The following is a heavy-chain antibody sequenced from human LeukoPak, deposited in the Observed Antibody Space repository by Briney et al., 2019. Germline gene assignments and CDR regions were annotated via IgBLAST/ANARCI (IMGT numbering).Heavy chain of an antibody. CDR1: GFTFSSYS. CDR2: IKQDGSEK. V-gene: IGHV3-7*01. Sequence: PGGSLRLSCAASGFTFSSYSMNWVRQAPGKGLEWVANIKQDGSEKYYVDSVKGRFTISRDNAKNSLYLQMNSLRAEDTAVYYCARDVSRYFDWLGLHPPNYFDYWGQGTLVTVSS. D-gene: IGHD3-9*01. CDR3: ARDVSRYFDWLGLHPPNYFDY. J-gene: IGHJ4*02.